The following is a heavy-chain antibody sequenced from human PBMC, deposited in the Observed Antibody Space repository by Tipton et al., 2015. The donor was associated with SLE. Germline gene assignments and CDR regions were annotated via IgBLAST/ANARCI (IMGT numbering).Heavy chain of an antibody. J-gene: IGHJ6*04. D-gene: IGHD1-7*01. CDR1: GGSLSSYY. V-gene: IGHV4-59*08. CDR2: LSYSGST. CDR3: ARRITGTSRMDF. Sequence: TLSLTCTVSGGSLSSYYWSWIRQSPEKGLEWIGYLSYSGSTNSNPSLESRVTISVDTSKNQFSLKVSSVNAADTAVHYCARRITGTSRMDFWGKGITVTVSS.